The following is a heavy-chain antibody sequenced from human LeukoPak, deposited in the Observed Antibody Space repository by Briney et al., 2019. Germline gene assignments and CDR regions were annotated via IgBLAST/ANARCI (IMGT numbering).Heavy chain of an antibody. CDR3: ARDGGYSGYDFGY. CDR1: GYTFIGYY. V-gene: IGHV1-2*04. D-gene: IGHD5-12*01. CDR2: INANSGGT. Sequence: GASVKVSCKASGYTFIGYYVHWVRQAPGQGLEWMGWINANSGGTNYAQKFQGWVTMTRDTSISTAYMELSRLRSDDTAVYYCARDGGYSGYDFGYWGQGTLVTVSS. J-gene: IGHJ4*02.